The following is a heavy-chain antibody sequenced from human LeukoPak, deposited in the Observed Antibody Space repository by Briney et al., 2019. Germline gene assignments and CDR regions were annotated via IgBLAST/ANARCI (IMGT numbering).Heavy chain of an antibody. Sequence: GGSLRLSCAASGSTFSSYGMHWVRQAPGEGLEWVAVISYDGSNKYYADSVKGRFTISRDNSKNTLYLQMNSLRAEDTAVYYCAMYGSGSYGYFDYWGQGTLVTVSS. CDR2: ISYDGSNK. CDR1: GSTFSSYG. J-gene: IGHJ4*02. CDR3: AMYGSGSYGYFDY. D-gene: IGHD3-10*01. V-gene: IGHV3-30*03.